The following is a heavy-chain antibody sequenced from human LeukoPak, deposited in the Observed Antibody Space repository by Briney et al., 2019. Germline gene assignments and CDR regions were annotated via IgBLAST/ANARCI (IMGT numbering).Heavy chain of an antibody. J-gene: IGHJ4*02. D-gene: IGHD1-14*01. Sequence: SSETLSLTCAVSGYSISSGFYWGWIRQPPGKGLEWIGSVFHSGSTYYNPSLKGRVTISVDTSNNQFSLKLSSVTATDTAVYYCAADGSYLPELGYFDFWGQGTLVTVSS. CDR1: GYSISSGFY. CDR3: AADGSYLPELGYFDF. V-gene: IGHV4-38-2*01. CDR2: VFHSGST.